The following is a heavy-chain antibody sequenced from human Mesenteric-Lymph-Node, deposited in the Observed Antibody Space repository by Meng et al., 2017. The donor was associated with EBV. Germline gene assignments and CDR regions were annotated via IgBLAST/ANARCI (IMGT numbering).Heavy chain of an antibody. CDR3: ARGSHYAGTPFDS. CDR1: GGSTVATSG. Sequence: QLKLQDTRPGLVRPSGPRSCNAAGAGGSTVATSGWSCVRQPPEKGLEWSVESYHSGSTLYYPSLKRRFTILVAKSENHFTLDLTSLTPADTAVYYCARGSHYAGTPFDSWRQGTLVTVSS. V-gene: IGHV4-4*02. D-gene: IGHD6-13*01. J-gene: IGHJ5*01. CDR2: SYHSGST.